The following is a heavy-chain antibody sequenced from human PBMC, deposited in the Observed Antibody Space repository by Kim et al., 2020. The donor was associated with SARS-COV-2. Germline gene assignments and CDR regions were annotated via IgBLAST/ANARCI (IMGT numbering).Heavy chain of an antibody. V-gene: IGHV3-49*02. J-gene: IGHJ6*03. D-gene: IGHD3-3*01. Sequence: YDASVKGRFTIARDDSKSIAYLQMNSLKTEDTAVYYCTRVLRFLEDYMDVWGKGTTVTVSS. CDR3: TRVLRFLEDYMDV.